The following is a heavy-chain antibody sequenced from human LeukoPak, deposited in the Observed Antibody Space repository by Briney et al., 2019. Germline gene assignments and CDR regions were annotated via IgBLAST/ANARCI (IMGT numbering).Heavy chain of an antibody. D-gene: IGHD1-1*01. V-gene: IGHV4-59*08. CDR2: IYYSGST. CDR1: GGSISSYY. Sequence: SETLSLTCTVSGGSISSYYWSWIRQPPGKGLEWIGYIYYSGSTNYNPSLKSRVTISVDTSENHFSLKLSSVTAADTAVYYCARYQTATTTVFDYWGQGTLVTVSS. J-gene: IGHJ4*02. CDR3: ARYQTATTTVFDY.